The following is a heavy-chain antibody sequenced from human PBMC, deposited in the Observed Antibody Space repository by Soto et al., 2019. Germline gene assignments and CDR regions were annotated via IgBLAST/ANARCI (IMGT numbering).Heavy chain of an antibody. CDR1: GDMFNSIG. Sequence: SAKVCCKARGDMFNSIGISWVRQAPGQGLEWMGWISAYTGDTKYAQNFQGRVTMTTDTSTSTAYMELRSLRSDDTAVYYCARRWTTGEIDYWGQGTLVTVSS. V-gene: IGHV1-18*01. J-gene: IGHJ4*02. CDR3: ARRWTTGEIDY. D-gene: IGHD4-17*01. CDR2: ISAYTGDT.